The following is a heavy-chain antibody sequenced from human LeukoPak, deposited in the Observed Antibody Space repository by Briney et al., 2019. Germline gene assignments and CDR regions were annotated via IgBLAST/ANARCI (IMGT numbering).Heavy chain of an antibody. CDR1: GFTFSDYY. D-gene: IGHD3-22*01. CDR2: ISSSGSTI. CDR3: TRDLHYDSSGYYGY. J-gene: IGHJ4*02. V-gene: IGHV3-11*01. Sequence: GGSLSLSCAASGFTFSDYYMSWIRQAPGKGLEWVSYISSSGSTIYYADSVKGRFTISRDNAKNSLYLQVNSLRAEDTAVYYCTRDLHYDSSGYYGYWGQGTLVTVSS.